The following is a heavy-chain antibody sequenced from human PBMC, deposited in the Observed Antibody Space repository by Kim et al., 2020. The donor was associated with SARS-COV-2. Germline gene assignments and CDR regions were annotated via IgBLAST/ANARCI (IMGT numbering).Heavy chain of an antibody. J-gene: IGHJ4*02. V-gene: IGHV4-30-2*06. CDR1: GGSSSSGIYS. CDR2: INPSGRA. Sequence: SETLSLTCAVAGGSSSSGIYSWSWVRQSSGKGLEWIGYINPSGRAYYNPSLKSRVTMSADRSKNQFSLNVTSVTAADTAIYYCAGGFSSRPDHWGQGIL. D-gene: IGHD6-13*01. CDR3: AGGFSSRPDH.